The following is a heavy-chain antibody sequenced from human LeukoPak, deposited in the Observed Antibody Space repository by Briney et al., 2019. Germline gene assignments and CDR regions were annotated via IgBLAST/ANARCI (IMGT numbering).Heavy chain of an antibody. CDR3: ANPSYDSLSY. J-gene: IGHJ4*02. Sequence: GGSLRLSCAASGFTFSTYDMTWVRQAPGKGLEWVSSISGSGGSTYYADSVKGRFTTSRDNSKNTLYLQMNSLRAEDTAVYYCANPSYDSLSYWGQGTLVTVSS. V-gene: IGHV3-23*01. D-gene: IGHD3-22*01. CDR1: GFTFSTYD. CDR2: ISGSGGST.